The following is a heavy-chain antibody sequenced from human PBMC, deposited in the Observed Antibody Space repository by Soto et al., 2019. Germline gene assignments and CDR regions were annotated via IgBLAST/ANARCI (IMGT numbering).Heavy chain of an antibody. CDR1: GLTFRSYA. J-gene: IGHJ4*02. D-gene: IGHD6-19*01. CDR2: ISGSGGST. CDR3: AKEGEHSSGWANFDY. V-gene: IGHV3-23*01. Sequence: PLRLSSAASGLTFRSYAMSWVRQDPGKGLEWVSAISGSGGSTYYADSVKGRFTISRDNSKNTLYLQMNSLRAEDTAVYYCAKEGEHSSGWANFDYWGQGTLVTVSS.